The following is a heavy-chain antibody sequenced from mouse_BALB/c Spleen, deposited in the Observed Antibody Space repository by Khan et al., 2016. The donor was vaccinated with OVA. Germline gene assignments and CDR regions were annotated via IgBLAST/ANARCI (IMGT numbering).Heavy chain of an antibody. V-gene: IGHV14-3*02. CDR2: IDPATDNT. J-gene: IGHJ4*01. D-gene: IGHD1-2*01. Sequence: VQLQQSGAELVKPGASVKLSCSTSGFNIKDTYMHWVKQRPEQGLEWIGRIDPATDNTKYDPRFQGKATITTDTTSNTAFLHLSSLTSEDTAVYYCARTEIHYYGSVVMDYWGQGTSVTVTS. CDR1: GFNIKDTY. CDR3: ARTEIHYYGSVVMDY.